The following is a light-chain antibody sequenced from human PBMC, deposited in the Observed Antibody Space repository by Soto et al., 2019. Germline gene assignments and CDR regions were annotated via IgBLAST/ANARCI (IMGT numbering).Light chain of an antibody. CDR3: QSYDYNDWV. V-gene: IGLV6-57*01. Sequence: NFMLTQPHSVSESPGKTVTISCTRSSGSIASHYVQWYQQRPGSSPTTVIYEDNRRPSGVPVRFSGSIDSSSNSASLTISGLKTEDEADYYCQSYDYNDWVFGGGTKLTV. CDR2: EDN. CDR1: SGSIASHY. J-gene: IGLJ3*02.